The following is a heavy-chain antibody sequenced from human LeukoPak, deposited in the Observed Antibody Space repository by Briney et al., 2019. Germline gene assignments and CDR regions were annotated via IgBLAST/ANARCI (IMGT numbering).Heavy chain of an antibody. Sequence: IPSETLSLTCTVSGGSISTSGYYWGWIRQPPGKGLEWFVGIYYSGNTYYNPSLKSRVSISVDPSNNQFSLNLTSVTATDTAVYFCARQATIVGANDGWFDPWGQGALVTVSS. J-gene: IGHJ5*02. V-gene: IGHV4-39*01. CDR2: IYYSGNT. D-gene: IGHD1-26*01. CDR1: GGSISTSGYY. CDR3: ARQATIVGANDGWFDP.